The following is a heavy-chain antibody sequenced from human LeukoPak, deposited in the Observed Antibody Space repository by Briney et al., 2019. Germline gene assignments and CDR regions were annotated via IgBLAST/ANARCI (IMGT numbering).Heavy chain of an antibody. CDR2: IKQDGSEK. D-gene: IGHD3-3*01. V-gene: IGHV3-7*03. CDR3: ARGHGYYFY. J-gene: IGHJ4*02. Sequence: GALRLSCAASGFTFSSYWGSWVRQAPGEGGEWVANIKQDGSEKYYVDSVKGRFTISRDNAKNSLYLQMNSLRAEDTAVYYCARGHGYYFYWGQGTLVTVSS. CDR1: GFTFSSYW.